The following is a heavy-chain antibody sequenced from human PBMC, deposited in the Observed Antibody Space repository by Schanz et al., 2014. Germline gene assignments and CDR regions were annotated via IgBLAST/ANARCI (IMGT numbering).Heavy chain of an antibody. CDR1: GFTFSSYT. CDR3: ARGTPFLCDY. CDR2: ISSTSTYL. V-gene: IGHV3-21*01. D-gene: IGHD3-16*01. J-gene: IGHJ4*02. Sequence: EVQLVESGGGLVKPGDSLRLSCAASGFTFSSYTMKWVRQAPGKGLEWVSSISSTSTYLYYADSVKGRFTISRDSARNSLYLQMSSLRAEDTAVYYCARGTPFLCDYWGQGILVTVSS.